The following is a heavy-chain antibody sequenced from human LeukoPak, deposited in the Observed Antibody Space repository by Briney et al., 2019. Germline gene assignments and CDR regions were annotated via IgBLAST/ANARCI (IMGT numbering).Heavy chain of an antibody. J-gene: IGHJ4*02. D-gene: IGHD4-17*01. V-gene: IGHV4-34*01. CDR2: INHSGST. CDR1: GGSFSGYY. CDR3: ARVIDGDYADY. Sequence: PSETLSLTCALYGGSFSGYYWSWIRQPPGKGLEWIGEINHSGSTNYNPSLKSRVTISVDTSKNQFSLKLSSVTAADTAVYYCARVIDGDYADYWGQGTLVTVSS.